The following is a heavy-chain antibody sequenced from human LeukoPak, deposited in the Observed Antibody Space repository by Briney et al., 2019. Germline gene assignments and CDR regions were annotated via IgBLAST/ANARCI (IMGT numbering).Heavy chain of an antibody. D-gene: IGHD3-10*01. CDR1: GFTLRSFT. CDR3: ARDGLLLFGELLDHPYFIYMDV. V-gene: IGHV3-21*01. J-gene: IGHJ6*03. CDR2: ISTSSNYI. Sequence: GGSLRLSCVASGFTLRSFTMNWVRQAPGKGLEWVSSISTSSNYIYYADSVRGRFTISRDNAKNSLYLQLNSLRAEDTAVYFCARDGLLLFGELLDHPYFIYMDVWGKGTTVTVSS.